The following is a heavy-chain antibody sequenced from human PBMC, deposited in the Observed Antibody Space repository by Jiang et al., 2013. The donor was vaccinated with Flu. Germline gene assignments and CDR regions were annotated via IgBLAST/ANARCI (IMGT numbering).Heavy chain of an antibody. D-gene: IGHD3-3*01. V-gene: IGHV4-34*01. CDR2: INHSGST. Sequence: FWTWIRQPPGKGLEWLGEINHSGSTNYNASLNRRVTTSVDTSKNQFSLKLTSVTAADTAVYYCARAIGRSGYRGLYYDLDVWGQGTSVTVSS. J-gene: IGHJ6*02. CDR3: ARAIGRSGYRGLYYDLDV. CDR1: F.